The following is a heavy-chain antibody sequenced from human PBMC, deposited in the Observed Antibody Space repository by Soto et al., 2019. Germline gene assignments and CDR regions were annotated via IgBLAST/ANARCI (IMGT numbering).Heavy chain of an antibody. V-gene: IGHV3-23*01. J-gene: IGHJ4*02. Sequence: GGSLRLSCAASGFTFSSYAMSWVRQAPGKGLEWVSAISGSGGSTYYADSVKGRFTISRDNSKNTLYLQMNSLRAEDKAVYYCAKDPTMVRGVATHCFDSWGQGTLVTVSS. CDR3: AKDPTMVRGVATHCFDS. CDR1: GFTFSSYA. CDR2: ISGSGGST. D-gene: IGHD3-10*01.